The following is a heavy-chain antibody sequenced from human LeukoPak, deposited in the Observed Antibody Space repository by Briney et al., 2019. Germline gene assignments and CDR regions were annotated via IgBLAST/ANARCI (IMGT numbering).Heavy chain of an antibody. J-gene: IGHJ5*02. CDR3: ASTKTVIYNWFDP. V-gene: IGHV3-23*01. D-gene: IGHD4-11*01. Sequence: GGSLRLSCAASGFTFSSYAMSWVRQAPGKGLEWVSAISGSGGSTYYADSVKGRFTISRDNSKNTLYLQMNSLGAEDTAVYYCASTKTVIYNWFDPWGQGTLVTVSS. CDR2: ISGSGGST. CDR1: GFTFSSYA.